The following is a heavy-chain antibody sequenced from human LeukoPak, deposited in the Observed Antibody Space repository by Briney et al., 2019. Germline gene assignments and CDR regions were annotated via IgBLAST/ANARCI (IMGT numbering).Heavy chain of an antibody. Sequence: GGSLRLSCAASGFTFSSYGMHWVRQAPGKGLEWVAVISYDGSNKYYADSVKGRFTISRDNSKNTLYLQMNSLRAEDTAVYYCAKGYCSSTSCYTLYYFDYWGQGTQVTVSS. D-gene: IGHD2-2*02. J-gene: IGHJ4*02. CDR3: AKGYCSSTSCYTLYYFDY. V-gene: IGHV3-30*18. CDR1: GFTFSSYG. CDR2: ISYDGSNK.